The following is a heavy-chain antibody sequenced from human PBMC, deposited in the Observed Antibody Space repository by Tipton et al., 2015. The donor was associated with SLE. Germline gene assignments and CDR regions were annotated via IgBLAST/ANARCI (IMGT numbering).Heavy chain of an antibody. CDR1: GGSFSGYY. Sequence: TLSLTCAVYGGSFSGYYWSWIRQPPGKGLEWIGEINHSGSTNYNPSLKSRVTISGDMSKNQFSMKLSSVTAADTAVYYCARDGAGDAFDIWGQGTMVTVSS. D-gene: IGHD1-26*01. V-gene: IGHV4-34*01. J-gene: IGHJ3*02. CDR2: INHSGST. CDR3: ARDGAGDAFDI.